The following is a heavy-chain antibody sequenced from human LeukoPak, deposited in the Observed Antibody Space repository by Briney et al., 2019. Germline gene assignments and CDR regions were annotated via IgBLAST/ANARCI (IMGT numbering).Heavy chain of an antibody. Sequence: GGSLRLSCAASGFTFSSYAMSWVRQAPGKGLEWVAVIWYDGSNRYYADSVKGRFTISRDNSKNTLYLQMNSLRAEDTAVYYCARGDIVGATTTPFDYWGQGSLVTVSS. J-gene: IGHJ4*02. CDR2: IWYDGSNR. V-gene: IGHV3-33*08. CDR3: ARGDIVGATTTPFDY. CDR1: GFTFSSYA. D-gene: IGHD1-26*01.